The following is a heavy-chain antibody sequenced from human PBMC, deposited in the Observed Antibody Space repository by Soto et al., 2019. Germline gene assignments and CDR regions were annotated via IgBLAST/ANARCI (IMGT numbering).Heavy chain of an antibody. CDR2: IRSDSST. CDR3: ARGTATTRWIFDC. V-gene: IGHV3-23*01. Sequence: GGSLRLSCAASGFTLCTYGMTWVRQAPGKGLEWVSAIRSDSSTMYEDSVKGRFTISRDNSNNTLYLQMNSLRAEDTAVYYCARGTATTRWIFDCWGQGTLVTVSS. J-gene: IGHJ4*02. CDR1: GFTLCTYG. D-gene: IGHD4-4*01.